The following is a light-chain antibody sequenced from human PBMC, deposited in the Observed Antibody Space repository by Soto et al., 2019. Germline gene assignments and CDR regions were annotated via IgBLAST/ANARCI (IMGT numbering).Light chain of an antibody. V-gene: IGKV3-11*01. CDR1: QSVDNGY. CDR2: DAS. Sequence: EIVLTQSPGTLSLSPGERATLSCRASQSVDNGYLAWYQQKPGQAPRLLIYDASNRATGIPARFSGSGSGTDFTLTISSLEPEDFAVYYCQQRSNWPITFGQGTRLEIK. J-gene: IGKJ5*01. CDR3: QQRSNWPIT.